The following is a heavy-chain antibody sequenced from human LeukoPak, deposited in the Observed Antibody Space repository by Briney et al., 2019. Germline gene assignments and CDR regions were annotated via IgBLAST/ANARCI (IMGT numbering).Heavy chain of an antibody. CDR3: ARIVSSGYYQDFDY. D-gene: IGHD3-22*01. V-gene: IGHV3-21*01. CDR1: GFTFSSYS. J-gene: IGHJ4*02. CDR2: ISSSSSYI. Sequence: GGSLRLSCAASGFTFSSYSMNWVRQAPGKGLEWVSSISSSSSYIYYADSVKGRFTISRDNAKNSLYLQMNSLRAEDTAVYYCARIVSSGYYQDFDYWGQGTLVTVSP.